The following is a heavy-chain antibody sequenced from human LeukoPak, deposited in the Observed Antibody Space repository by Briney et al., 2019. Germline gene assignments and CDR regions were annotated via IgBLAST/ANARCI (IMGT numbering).Heavy chain of an antibody. J-gene: IGHJ5*02. V-gene: IGHV4-59*01. CDR3: ARARDGHINNWFDP. CDR1: GGSINSYY. Sequence: SETLSLTCTVSGGSINSYYWSWIRQPPGKGLEWIGYIYYSGSTNYNSSLKSRVTISVDTSKNQFSLKMSSVTAADTAVYYCARARDGHINNWFDPWGQGTLVTVSS. D-gene: IGHD5-24*01. CDR2: IYYSGST.